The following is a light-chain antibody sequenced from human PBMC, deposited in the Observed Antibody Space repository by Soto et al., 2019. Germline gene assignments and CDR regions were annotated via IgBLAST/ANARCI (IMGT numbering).Light chain of an antibody. J-gene: IGKJ4*01. V-gene: IGKV3D-15*01. CDR2: GAS. CDR3: QQYDSWPLLT. CDR1: QSVSNN. Sequence: EIVMTQSPATLSVSPGERATLSCRASQSVSNNLAWYQQKPGQAPRLLIHGASTRATGIPARFSGSGSGTEFTLTISSLQSEDFAVYYCQQYDSWPLLTFGGGTEVEIK.